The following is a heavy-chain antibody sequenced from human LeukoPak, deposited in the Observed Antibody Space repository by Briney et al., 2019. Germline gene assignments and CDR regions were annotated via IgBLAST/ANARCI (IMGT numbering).Heavy chain of an antibody. D-gene: IGHD3-3*01. J-gene: IGHJ6*03. Sequence: SETLSLTCTVSVGSISSYYWSWIRQPPGKGLEWIGYIYYSGSTNYNPSLKSRVAISVDTSKNQFSLKLSSVTAADTAVYYCARDYYDFWSGYHSGYMDVWGKGTTVTVSS. CDR1: VGSISSYY. CDR2: IYYSGST. CDR3: ARDYYDFWSGYHSGYMDV. V-gene: IGHV4-59*01.